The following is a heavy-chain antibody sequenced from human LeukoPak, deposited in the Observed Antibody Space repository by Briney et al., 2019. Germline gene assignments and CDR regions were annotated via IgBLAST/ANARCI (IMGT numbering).Heavy chain of an antibody. Sequence: TGGSLRLSCAASGFIVSSNYMSWVRQAPGKGLEWVSVIYSGGSTYYADSVKGRFTISRDNSKNTLYLQMNSLRVEDTAVYYCTRGDYGDHTDLDYWGQGTLATVSS. D-gene: IGHD4-17*01. CDR1: GFIVSSNY. J-gene: IGHJ4*02. CDR2: IYSGGST. CDR3: TRGDYGDHTDLDY. V-gene: IGHV3-53*05.